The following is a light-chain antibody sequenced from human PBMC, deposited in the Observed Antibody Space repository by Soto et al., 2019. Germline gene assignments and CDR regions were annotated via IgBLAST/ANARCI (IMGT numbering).Light chain of an antibody. CDR1: SGSVSTSYY. Sequence: QAVVTQEPSFSVSPGGTVTLTCGLSSGSVSTSYYPSWYQQTPGQAPRTLIYSTNTRSSGVPDRFSGSILGNKAALTITGAQADDASDYYCVLYMGSGISVFGGGTKLTVL. CDR2: STN. V-gene: IGLV8-61*01. J-gene: IGLJ2*01. CDR3: VLYMGSGISV.